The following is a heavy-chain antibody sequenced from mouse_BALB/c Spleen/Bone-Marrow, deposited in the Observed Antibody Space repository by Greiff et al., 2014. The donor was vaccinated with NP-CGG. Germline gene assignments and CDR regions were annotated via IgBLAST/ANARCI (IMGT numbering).Heavy chain of an antibody. J-gene: IGHJ4*01. CDR2: IDPANGNT. Sequence: VQLQQSGAELVKPGASVKLSCTASGFNIEDTYMHWVKQRPEQCLEWIGRIDPANGNTKYDPKFQGKATITADTSSNSAYLQLSSLTAEDTAVYYCAEITTAAYYVMDYWGQGTSVTVAA. D-gene: IGHD1-2*01. V-gene: IGHV14-3*02. CDR1: GFNIEDTY. CDR3: AEITTAAYYVMDY.